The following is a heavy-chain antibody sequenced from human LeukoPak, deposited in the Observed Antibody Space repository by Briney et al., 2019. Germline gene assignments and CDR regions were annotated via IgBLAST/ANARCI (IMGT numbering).Heavy chain of an antibody. Sequence: GGSLRLSCAASGFTFSSYAMSWVRQAPGKGLECVSTISGSGGNTYHADSVRGRFTISRDNSKNTLYLQMNSLRAEDTAIYYCAKVSWANYFDYWGQGTLVTVSS. J-gene: IGHJ4*02. CDR1: GFTFSSYA. V-gene: IGHV3-23*01. D-gene: IGHD6-13*01. CDR2: ISGSGGNT. CDR3: AKVSWANYFDY.